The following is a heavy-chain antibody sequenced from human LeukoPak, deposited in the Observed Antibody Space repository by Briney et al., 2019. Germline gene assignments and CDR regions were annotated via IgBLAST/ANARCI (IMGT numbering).Heavy chain of an antibody. Sequence: ASVKVSCKASGYTFTSYYMHWVRQAPGQGLEWMGVINPSGGSTSYAQKFQGRVTMTRDTSTSTVYMELSSLRSEDTAVYYCARARGGMITFGGVIADAFDIWGQGTMVTVSS. CDR1: GYTFTSYY. V-gene: IGHV1-46*01. J-gene: IGHJ3*02. CDR2: INPSGGST. CDR3: ARARGGMITFGGVIADAFDI. D-gene: IGHD3-16*02.